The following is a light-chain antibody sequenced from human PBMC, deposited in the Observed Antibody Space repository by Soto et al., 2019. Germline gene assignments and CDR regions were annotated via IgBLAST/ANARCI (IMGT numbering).Light chain of an antibody. CDR1: QDMSIY. V-gene: IGKV1-39*01. Sequence: DIQMTQSPLSLSASVGDRVTMTCRASQDMSIYLNWYQQKSGRAPKLLIYAASSLQSGVPSRFSGSGSGTEFTLPISSLQPDDFATYYCQQSYSAPYTFGQGTTLDI. J-gene: IGKJ2*01. CDR3: QQSYSAPYT. CDR2: AAS.